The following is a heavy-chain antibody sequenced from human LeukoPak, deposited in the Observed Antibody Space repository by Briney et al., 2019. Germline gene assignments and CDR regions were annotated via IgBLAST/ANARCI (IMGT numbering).Heavy chain of an antibody. V-gene: IGHV3-30*18. CDR3: AKSFTSLLWFGELLDAEDY. D-gene: IGHD3-10*01. Sequence: GGSLRLSCAASGFTFSSYSMNWVRQAPGKGLEWVAVISYDGSNKYYADSVKGRFTISRDNSKNTLYLQMNSLRAEDTAVYYCAKSFTSLLWFGELLDAEDYWGQGTLVTVSS. J-gene: IGHJ4*02. CDR2: ISYDGSNK. CDR1: GFTFSSYS.